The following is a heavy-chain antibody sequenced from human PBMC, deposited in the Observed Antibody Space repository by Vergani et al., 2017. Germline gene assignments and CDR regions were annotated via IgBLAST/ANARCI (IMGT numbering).Heavy chain of an antibody. V-gene: IGHV4-61*08. CDR1: GGSISSGGYY. D-gene: IGHD4-23*01. CDR2: IYYSGST. J-gene: IGHJ4*02. CDR3: ARDPYGGNAHFDY. Sequence: QVQLQQWGAGLLKPSETLSLTCTVSGGSISSGGYYWSWIRQHPGKGLEWIGYIYYSGSTNYNPSLKSRVTISVDTSKNQFSLKLSSVTAADTAVYYCARDPYGGNAHFDYWGQGTLVTVSS.